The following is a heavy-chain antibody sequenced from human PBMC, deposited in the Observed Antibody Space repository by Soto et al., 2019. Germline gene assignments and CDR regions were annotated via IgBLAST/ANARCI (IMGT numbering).Heavy chain of an antibody. V-gene: IGHV4-34*01. J-gene: IGHJ5*02. CDR2: INHSGST. D-gene: IGHD3-10*01. Sequence: SETLSLTCAVYGGSFSGYYWSWIRQPPGKGLEWIGEINHSGSTNYNPSLKSRVTISVDTSKNQFSLKLSSLRSEDTAVYYCAREKQMVRGVIISSGNNWFDPWGQGTLVTVSS. CDR1: GGSFSGYY. CDR3: AREKQMVRGVIISSGNNWFDP.